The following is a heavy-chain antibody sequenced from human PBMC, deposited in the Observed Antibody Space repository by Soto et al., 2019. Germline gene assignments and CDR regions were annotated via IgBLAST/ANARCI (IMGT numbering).Heavy chain of an antibody. J-gene: IGHJ1*01. Sequence: QVQLQESGPGLVKPSETLSLTCTVSGGSVSSGSYYWSWIRQPPGKGLEWIGYIYYSGSTNYNPSLKSRVTRSVDTSKNQFSLKLSSVTAADTAVYYCAREDYYDISDWGQGTLVTVSS. CDR2: IYYSGST. CDR3: AREDYYDISD. D-gene: IGHD3-22*01. V-gene: IGHV4-61*01. CDR1: GGSVSSGSYY.